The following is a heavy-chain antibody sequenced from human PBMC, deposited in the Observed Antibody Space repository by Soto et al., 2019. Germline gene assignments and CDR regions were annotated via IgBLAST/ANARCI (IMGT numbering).Heavy chain of an antibody. V-gene: IGHV1-69*02. CDR2: IIPIQGKA. Sequence: SVKVSCKASGGSFTSYSFTWVRQAPGQGLEWMGRIIPIQGKANYALKFQDRVTITADRSTNTAYMELTSLRSEDTAVYFCATFSVYGDYHSLDYWGQGTLVTVSS. J-gene: IGHJ4*02. CDR1: GGSFTSYS. D-gene: IGHD4-17*01. CDR3: ATFSVYGDYHSLDY.